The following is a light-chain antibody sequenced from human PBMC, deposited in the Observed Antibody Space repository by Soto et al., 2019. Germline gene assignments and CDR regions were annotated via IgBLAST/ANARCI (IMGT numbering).Light chain of an antibody. CDR2: GAS. V-gene: IGKV3-20*01. J-gene: IGKJ4*01. Sequence: EIVVAQSPGTLSLSPGERATLSCRASQSVGRTYLAWYQQKPGQAPRLLIYGASRRATGIQDRFSGSASGTDLTLTISRLEPEDFAIYYCQQYDRYPLTLGGGTKVDMK. CDR3: QQYDRYPLT. CDR1: QSVGRTY.